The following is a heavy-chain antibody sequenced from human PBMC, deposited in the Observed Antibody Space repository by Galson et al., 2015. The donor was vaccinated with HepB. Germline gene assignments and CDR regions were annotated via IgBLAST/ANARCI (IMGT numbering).Heavy chain of an antibody. CDR2: INWNGGST. Sequence: SLRLSCAASGFTFDDYGMSWVRQAPGKGLEWVSGINWNGGSTGYADSVKGRFTISRDNAKNSLYLQMNSLRAEDTALYHCARGIVGATEPFDYWGQGTMVTDSS. CDR1: GFTFDDYG. J-gene: IGHJ3*01. V-gene: IGHV3-20*01. CDR3: ARGIVGATEPFDY. D-gene: IGHD1-26*01.